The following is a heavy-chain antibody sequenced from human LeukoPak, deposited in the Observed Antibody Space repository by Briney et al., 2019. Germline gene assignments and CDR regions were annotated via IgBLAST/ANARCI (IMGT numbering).Heavy chain of an antibody. Sequence: ASVKDSCKASGYTFTSYYMHWVRQAPGHGLEWMGIITPSGGSTSYAQKLQGRVTMTRDTSTSTVYMELSSLRSEDTAVYYCARDGAQSGSYYYFDYWGQGTLLTVSS. CDR2: ITPSGGST. CDR1: GYTFTSYY. CDR3: ARDGAQSGSYYYFDY. J-gene: IGHJ4*02. D-gene: IGHD1-26*01. V-gene: IGHV1-46*01.